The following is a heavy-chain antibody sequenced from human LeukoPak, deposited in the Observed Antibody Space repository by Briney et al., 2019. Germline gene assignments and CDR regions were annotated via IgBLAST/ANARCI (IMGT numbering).Heavy chain of an antibody. Sequence: GGSLRLSCAASAFTFSGYSMSWVRQAPGKGPEWVSTISGSGDATYYADSVKGRFTISRDNSKHTLYVQMNSLRAEDTAVYYCAKDRQSRGSLGFDYWSQGALVIVSS. V-gene: IGHV3-23*01. J-gene: IGHJ4*02. D-gene: IGHD3-22*01. CDR1: AFTFSGYS. CDR2: ISGSGDAT. CDR3: AKDRQSRGSLGFDY.